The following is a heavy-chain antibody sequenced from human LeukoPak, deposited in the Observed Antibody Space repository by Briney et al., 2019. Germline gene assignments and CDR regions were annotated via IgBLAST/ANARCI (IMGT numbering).Heavy chain of an antibody. V-gene: IGHV4-59*01. D-gene: IGHD6-13*01. Sequence: SETLSLTCTVSGGSISSYYWSWIRQPPGKGLEWNGYIYYSGSTNYNPSLKSRVTISVDTSKNQFSLKLSSVTAADTAVYYCARDAIAEYDYWGQGTLVTVSS. CDR3: ARDAIAEYDY. CDR2: IYYSGST. CDR1: GGSISSYY. J-gene: IGHJ4*02.